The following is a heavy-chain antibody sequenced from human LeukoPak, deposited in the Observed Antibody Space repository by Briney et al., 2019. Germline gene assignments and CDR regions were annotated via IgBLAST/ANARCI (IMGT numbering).Heavy chain of an antibody. V-gene: IGHV4-61*01. CDR1: GGSISSGSYY. CDR3: ARANSSSWYLSYYYMDV. J-gene: IGHJ6*03. CDR2: ISYSGST. Sequence: SETLSLTCTVSGGSISSGSYYWSWIRQPPGKGLEWIGYISYSGSTNYNPSLKSRVTISVDTSKNHFSLKLSSVTAADTAVYYCARANSSSWYLSYYYMDVWGKGTTVTVSS. D-gene: IGHD6-13*01.